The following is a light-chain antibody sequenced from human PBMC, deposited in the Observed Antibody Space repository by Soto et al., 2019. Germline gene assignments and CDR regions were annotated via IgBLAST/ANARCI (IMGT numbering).Light chain of an antibody. Sequence: EIVLTQSPGTLSLSPGERATLSCSASQSISSSYLAWYQQKPGQAPRLLIYAASSRATGIPDRFSGSGSGTDFTLTISRLEPEDFAVYYNQQYGSSSYTFGQGTQLEIK. CDR2: AAS. CDR1: QSISSSY. J-gene: IGKJ2*01. V-gene: IGKV3-20*01. CDR3: QQYGSSSYT.